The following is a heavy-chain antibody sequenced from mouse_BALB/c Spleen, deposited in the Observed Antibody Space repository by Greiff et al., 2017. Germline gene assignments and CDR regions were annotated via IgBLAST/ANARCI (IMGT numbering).Heavy chain of an antibody. D-gene: IGHD3-2*02. CDR1: GFSFTSSW. J-gene: IGHJ1*01. Sequence: VQLQQPGPELVRPAASVYLSCNASGFSFTSSWLNWVKQRPGQGLEWIGNIYPSDSYTNYNQKFTDKATLTVDKSSSTAYMQLSSPTTEDSAVYYCTRRAKATGYWYMDVWGEGKTVTVSS. CDR3: TRRAKATGYWYMDV. V-gene: IGHV1-69*02. CDR2: IYPSDSYT.